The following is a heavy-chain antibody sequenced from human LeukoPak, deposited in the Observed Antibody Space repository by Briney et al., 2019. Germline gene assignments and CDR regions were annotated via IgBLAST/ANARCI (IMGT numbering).Heavy chain of an antibody. CDR2: IYTSGST. CDR3: ARRYDFWSGYPPPLDY. D-gene: IGHD3-3*01. V-gene: IGHV4-4*07. CDR1: GGSISSYY. Sequence: PSETLSLTCTVSGGSISSYYWSWIRQPAGKGLEWIGRIYTSGSTNYNPSLKSRVIMSVDTSKNQFSLKLSSVTAADTAVYYCARRYDFWSGYPPPLDYWGQGTLVTVSS. J-gene: IGHJ4*02.